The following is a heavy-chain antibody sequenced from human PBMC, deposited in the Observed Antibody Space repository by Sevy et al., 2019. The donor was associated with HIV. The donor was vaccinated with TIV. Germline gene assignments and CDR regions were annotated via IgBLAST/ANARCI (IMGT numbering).Heavy chain of an antibody. V-gene: IGHV3-7*03. J-gene: IGHJ4*02. CDR3: ARLPTGLQSFNYLLSTYFDS. CDR1: GFDFNNHW. Sequence: GGSLRLSCAASGFDFNNHWMSWVRQAPEKGLEWVANIKHDGSETYYVDSLEGRFTISRDNAKHSLSLQINDLRAVDTAMYYCARLPTGLQSFNYLLSTYFDSWGQGTLVTVSS. CDR2: IKHDGSET. D-gene: IGHD3-9*01.